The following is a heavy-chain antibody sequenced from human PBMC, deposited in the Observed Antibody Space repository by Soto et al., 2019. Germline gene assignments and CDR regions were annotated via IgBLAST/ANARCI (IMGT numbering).Heavy chain of an antibody. CDR2: IYYSGST. CDR3: ARSRPLWYQLLSGDNGMDV. V-gene: IGHV4-30-4*01. J-gene: IGHJ6*02. Sequence: SETLSLTCTVSGGSISSGDYYWSWIRQPPGKGLEWIGYIYYSGSTYYNPSLKSRVTISVDTSKNQFSLKLSSVTAADTAVYYCARSRPLWYQLLSGDNGMDVWGQGTTVTVSS. CDR1: GGSISSGDYY. D-gene: IGHD2-2*01.